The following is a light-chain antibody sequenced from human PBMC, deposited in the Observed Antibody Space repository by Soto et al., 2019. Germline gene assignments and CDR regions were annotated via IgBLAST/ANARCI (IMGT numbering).Light chain of an antibody. CDR1: SSVVGNYNY. CDR2: EVS. V-gene: IGLV2-14*01. CDR3: SSYTTSRTWV. Sequence: QSALTQPASVSGSPGQSIPISCTGTSSVVGNYNYVSWYQHHPGRAPKLMIYEVSYPPSGVSVRFSGSKSGNTASLTISGLQAEDEANYYCSSYTTSRTWVFSEGTKLTVL. J-gene: IGLJ3*02.